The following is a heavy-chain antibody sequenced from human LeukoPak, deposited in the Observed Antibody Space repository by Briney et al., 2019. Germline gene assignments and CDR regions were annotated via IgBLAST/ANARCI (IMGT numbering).Heavy chain of an antibody. Sequence: SQTLSLTCTVSGGSISSGSYYWSWIRQPAGKGLEWIGRIYTSGSTNYNPSLKSRVTISVDTSKNQFSLKLSSVPAADTAVYYCASGYYYDSSGYYFPGYFQHWGQGTLVTVSS. CDR2: IYTSGST. V-gene: IGHV4-61*02. CDR1: GGSISSGSYY. D-gene: IGHD3-22*01. J-gene: IGHJ1*01. CDR3: ASGYYYDSSGYYFPGYFQH.